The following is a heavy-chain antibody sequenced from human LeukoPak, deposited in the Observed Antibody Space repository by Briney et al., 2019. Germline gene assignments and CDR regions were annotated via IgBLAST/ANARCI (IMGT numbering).Heavy chain of an antibody. CDR3: AREGSRNWFDP. CDR1: GGSISSYY. D-gene: IGHD6-6*01. J-gene: IGHJ5*02. V-gene: IGHV4-59*12. Sequence: SETLSLTCTVSGGSISSYYWNWIRQPPGKGLEWIGFIYYSGSTNYNPSLKSRVTISVDTSKNQFSLKVSSVTAADTAVYYCAREGSRNWFDPWGQGTLVTVSS. CDR2: IYYSGST.